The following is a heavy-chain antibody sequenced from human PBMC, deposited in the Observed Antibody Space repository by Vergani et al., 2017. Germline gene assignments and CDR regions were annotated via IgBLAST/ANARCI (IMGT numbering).Heavy chain of an antibody. V-gene: IGHV4-31*03. CDR2: IYYSGST. CDR3: ARDPGWFGEFKDAFDI. CDR1: GGSISSGGYY. J-gene: IGHJ3*02. Sequence: QVQLQESGPGLVKPSQTLSLTCTVSGGSISSGGYYWSWIRQHPGKGLEWIGYIYYSGSTYYNPSLKSRVTISVDTSKNQLSLKLSSVTAADTAVYYCARDPGWFGEFKDAFDIWGQGTMVTVSS. D-gene: IGHD3-10*01.